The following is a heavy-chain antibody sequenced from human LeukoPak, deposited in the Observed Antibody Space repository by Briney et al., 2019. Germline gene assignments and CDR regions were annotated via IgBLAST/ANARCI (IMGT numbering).Heavy chain of an antibody. CDR3: ARFLMGATPTDY. Sequence: SQTLSLTCTVSGGSISSGDYYWSWIRQPPGKGLEWIGYIYYSGSTYYNPSLKSRVTISVDTSKNQFSLKLSSVTAADTAVYYCARFLMGATPTDYWGQGTLVTVSS. CDR1: GGSISSGDYY. V-gene: IGHV4-30-4*01. D-gene: IGHD1-26*01. J-gene: IGHJ4*02. CDR2: IYYSGST.